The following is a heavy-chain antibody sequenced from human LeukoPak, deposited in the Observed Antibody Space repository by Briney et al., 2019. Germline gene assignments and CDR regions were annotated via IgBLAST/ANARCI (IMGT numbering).Heavy chain of an antibody. V-gene: IGHV3-30*03. Sequence: GRSLTLSCAASGFTFSSYGMHWVRQAPGKGLEWVAVISYDGSNKYYADSVKGRFTISRDNSKNTLYLQMNSLRAEDTAVYYCASYYYDSSGSYYWGQGTLVTVSS. D-gene: IGHD3-22*01. J-gene: IGHJ4*02. CDR1: GFTFSSYG. CDR3: ASYYYDSSGSYY. CDR2: ISYDGSNK.